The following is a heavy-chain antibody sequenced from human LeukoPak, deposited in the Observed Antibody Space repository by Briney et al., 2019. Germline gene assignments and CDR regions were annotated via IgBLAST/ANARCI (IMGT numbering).Heavy chain of an antibody. J-gene: IGHJ4*02. D-gene: IGHD2-21*01. CDR2: IYSGGST. CDR3: AKDSHCGGDCYDY. CDR1: GFTVSSNY. Sequence: GGSLRLSCAASGFTVSSNYMSWVRQAPGKGLEWVSVIYSGGSTYYADSVKGRFTISRDNSKNTLYLQMNSLRAEDTAVYYCAKDSHCGGDCYDYWGQGTLVTVSS. V-gene: IGHV3-66*01.